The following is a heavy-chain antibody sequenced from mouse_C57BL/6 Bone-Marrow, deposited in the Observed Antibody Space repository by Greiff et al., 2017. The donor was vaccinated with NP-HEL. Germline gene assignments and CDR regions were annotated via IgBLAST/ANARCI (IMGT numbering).Heavy chain of an antibody. V-gene: IGHV8-8*01. CDR3: ARTIYYDCWYFDV. J-gene: IGHJ1*03. Sequence: QVTLKESGPGILQPSQTLSLTCSFSGFSLSTFGMGVGWIRQPSGKGLEWLAHIWWDDDKYYNPALKRRLTISKDTSKNQVFLKIANVDTADTATYYCARTIYYDCWYFDVWGTGTTVTVSS. CDR2: IWWDDDK. D-gene: IGHD2-4*01. CDR1: GFSLSTFGMG.